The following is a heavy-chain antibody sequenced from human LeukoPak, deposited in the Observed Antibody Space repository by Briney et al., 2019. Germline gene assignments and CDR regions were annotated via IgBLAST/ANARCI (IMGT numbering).Heavy chain of an antibody. CDR2: IYYSGST. CDR3: ARAMVGPKRSGCHFDY. V-gene: IGHV4-31*03. CDR1: GGSISSGGYY. D-gene: IGHD1-26*01. J-gene: IGHJ4*02. Sequence: PSETLSLTCTVSGGSISSGGYYWSWIRQHPGKGLEWIGYIYYSGSTYYNPSLKSRVTISVDTSKNQFSLKLSSVTAADTAVYSCARAMVGPKRSGCHFDYGGQGTLATASS.